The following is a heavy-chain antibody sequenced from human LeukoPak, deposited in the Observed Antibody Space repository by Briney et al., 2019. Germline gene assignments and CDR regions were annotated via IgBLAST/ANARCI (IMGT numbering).Heavy chain of an antibody. CDR2: INWNGGST. CDR3: AKVSGSYYVVQAFDI. V-gene: IGHV3-20*04. D-gene: IGHD1-26*01. CDR1: GFTFDDYG. Sequence: RPGGSLRLSCAASGFTFDDYGMSWVRQAPGKGLEWVSGINWNGGSTGYADSVKGRFTISRDNAKNSLYLQMNSLRAEDTALYYCAKVSGSYYVVQAFDIWGQGTMVTVSS. J-gene: IGHJ3*02.